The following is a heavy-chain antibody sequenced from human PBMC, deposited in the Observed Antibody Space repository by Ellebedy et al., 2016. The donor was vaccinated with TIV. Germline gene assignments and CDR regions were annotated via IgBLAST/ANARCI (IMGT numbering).Heavy chain of an antibody. D-gene: IGHD1-1*01. CDR2: ISSSSSYI. CDR1: GFTFSSYS. V-gene: IGHV3-21*01. Sequence: GESLKISCAASGFTFSSYSMNWVRQAPGKGLEWVSSISSSSSYIYYADSVKGRFTISRDNAKNSLYLQMNSLRAEDTAVYYCASPTRADAFDIWGQGTMVTVSS. CDR3: ASPTRADAFDI. J-gene: IGHJ3*02.